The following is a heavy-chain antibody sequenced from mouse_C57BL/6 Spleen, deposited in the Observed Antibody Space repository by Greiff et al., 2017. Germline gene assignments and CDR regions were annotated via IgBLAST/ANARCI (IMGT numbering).Heavy chain of an antibody. V-gene: IGHV1-72*01. J-gene: IGHJ4*01. CDR2: IDPNSGGT. CDR1: GYTFTSYW. D-gene: IGHD1-1*01. Sequence: QVQLQQSGAELVKPGASVKLSCKASGYTFTSYWMHWVKQRPGRGLEWIGRIDPNSGGTKYNEKFKSKATLTVDKPSSTAYMQLSSLTSEDSAVYYCARMYYGSSYVYYAMDYWGQGTSVTVSS. CDR3: ARMYYGSSYVYYAMDY.